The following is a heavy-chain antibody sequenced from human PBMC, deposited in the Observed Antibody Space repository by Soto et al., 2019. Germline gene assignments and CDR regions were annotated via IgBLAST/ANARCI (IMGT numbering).Heavy chain of an antibody. D-gene: IGHD3-22*01. Sequence: SETLSLTSSVSGDSISNSRFYWAWIRQPPGEGLEWIGSIYHTGNAYYNPSLKSRVTISVDTSKNQFSLKLTSVTAADAALYYCARDFFDSSDYTTNWFDPWGQGTLVT. V-gene: IGHV4-39*01. CDR3: ARDFFDSSDYTTNWFDP. J-gene: IGHJ5*02. CDR1: GDSISNSRFY. CDR2: IYHTGNA.